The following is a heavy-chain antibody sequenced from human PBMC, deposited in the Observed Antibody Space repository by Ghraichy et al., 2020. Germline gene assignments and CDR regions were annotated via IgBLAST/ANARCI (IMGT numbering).Heavy chain of an antibody. CDR3: ARVYYDILTGYYSSPDY. D-gene: IGHD3-9*01. V-gene: IGHV1-2*02. CDR2: INPNSGGT. CDR1: GYTFTGYY. Sequence: ASVKVSCKASGYTFTGYYMHWERQAPGQGLEWMGWINPNSGGTNYAQKFQGRVTMTRDTSISTAYMELSRLRSDDTAVYYCARVYYDILTGYYSSPDYWGQGTLVTVSS. J-gene: IGHJ4*02.